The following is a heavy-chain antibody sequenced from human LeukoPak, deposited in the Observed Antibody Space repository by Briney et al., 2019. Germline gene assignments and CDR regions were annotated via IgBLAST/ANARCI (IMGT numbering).Heavy chain of an antibody. CDR2: ISWNSGSI. CDR3: AKGSGSGSYYIGTFDY. Sequence: GGSLRLSCAASGFTFDDYAMHWVRQAPGKGLEWVSGISWNSGSIGYADSAKGRFTISRDNAKNPLYLQMNSLRAEDTALYYCAKGSGSGSYYIGTFDYWGQGTLVTVSS. D-gene: IGHD3-10*01. CDR1: GFTFDDYA. J-gene: IGHJ4*02. V-gene: IGHV3-9*01.